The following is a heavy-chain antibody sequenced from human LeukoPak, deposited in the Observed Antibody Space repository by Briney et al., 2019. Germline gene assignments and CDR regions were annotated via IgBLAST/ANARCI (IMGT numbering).Heavy chain of an antibody. CDR3: AKRGVVIRVILVGFHKQAYYFDS. CDR2: ISDSGGST. J-gene: IGHJ4*02. Sequence: GGSLRLSCAVSGITLSNYGMSWVRQAPGKGLEWVAGISDSGGSTNYADSVRGRFTISRDNPKNTLYLQMNRLRAEDTAVYFCAKRGVVIRVILVGFHKQAYYFDSWGQGALVTVSS. V-gene: IGHV3-23*01. CDR1: GITLSNYG. D-gene: IGHD3-22*01.